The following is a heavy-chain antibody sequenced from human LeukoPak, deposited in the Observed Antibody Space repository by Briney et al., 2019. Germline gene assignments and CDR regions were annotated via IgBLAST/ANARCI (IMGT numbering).Heavy chain of an antibody. D-gene: IGHD2-15*01. Sequence: MPSETLSLTCAVSGCSISTGNWWTWVRQSPDKGLEGIGEIYHNGSTNYNPSLKSRVTLSVETSKNHFSLRLTSLTAADTVVYYCAREGSRRLYMDAWGRGTTITVSS. CDR2: IYHNGST. J-gene: IGHJ6*03. CDR3: AREGSRRLYMDA. CDR1: GCSISTGNW. V-gene: IGHV4-4*02.